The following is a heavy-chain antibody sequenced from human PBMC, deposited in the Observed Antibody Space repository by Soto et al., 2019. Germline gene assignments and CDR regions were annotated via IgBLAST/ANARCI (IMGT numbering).Heavy chain of an antibody. Sequence: GGSLRLSCAASGFTFSSYAMSWVRQAPGKGLEWVSAISGSGGSTYYADSVKGRFTISRDNSKNTLYLQMNRLRAEDTAVYYCAKGPPYYDSSGYYRHWGQGTLVTVSS. CDR3: AKGPPYYDSSGYYRH. D-gene: IGHD3-22*01. J-gene: IGHJ4*02. CDR1: GFTFSSYA. V-gene: IGHV3-23*01. CDR2: ISGSGGST.